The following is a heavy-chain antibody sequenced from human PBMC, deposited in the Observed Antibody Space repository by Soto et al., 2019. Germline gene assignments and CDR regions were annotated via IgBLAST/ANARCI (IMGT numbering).Heavy chain of an antibody. Sequence: GESLKISCKGSGYSFTSYWISWVRQMPGKGLEWMGRIDPSDSYTNYSPSFQVHVTISADKSISTAYLQWSSLKASDTAMYYCARLADYGDKGDAFDIWGQGTMVTVSS. J-gene: IGHJ3*02. CDR2: IDPSDSYT. D-gene: IGHD4-17*01. CDR3: ARLADYGDKGDAFDI. CDR1: GYSFTSYW. V-gene: IGHV5-10-1*01.